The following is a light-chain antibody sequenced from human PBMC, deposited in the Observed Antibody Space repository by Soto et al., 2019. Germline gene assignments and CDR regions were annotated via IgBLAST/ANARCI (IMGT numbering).Light chain of an antibody. Sequence: SYELTQPSSVSVSPGQTARITCSGVVLAKKYARWFQQKPSQAPVLVIYEDIERPSGIPVRFSGSSSGTTVTLTIRGAQVEDEADYYCYSAADNIGVFGGGTKLTVL. J-gene: IGLJ3*02. CDR1: VLAKKY. V-gene: IGLV3-27*01. CDR2: EDI. CDR3: YSAADNIGV.